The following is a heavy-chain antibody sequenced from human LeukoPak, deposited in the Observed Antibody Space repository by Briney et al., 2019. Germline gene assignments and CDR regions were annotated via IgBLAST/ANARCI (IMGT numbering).Heavy chain of an antibody. CDR1: GYSISSGYY. J-gene: IGHJ6*04. CDR3: ARDGIVVVPAAIHYYYGMDV. CDR2: IYHSGST. Sequence: PSETLSLTCAVSGYSISSGYYWGWIRPPPGKGLEWIGSIYHSGSTYYNPSLKSRVTISVDTSKNQFSLKLSSVTAADTAVYYCARDGIVVVPAAIHYYYGMDVWGKGTTVTVSS. V-gene: IGHV4-38-2*02. D-gene: IGHD2-2*01.